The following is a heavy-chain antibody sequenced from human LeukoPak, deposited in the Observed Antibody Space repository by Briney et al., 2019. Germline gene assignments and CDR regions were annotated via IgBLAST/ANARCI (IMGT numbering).Heavy chain of an antibody. V-gene: IGHV3-23*01. CDR2: ISGSGGST. CDR1: GFTFSSYW. CDR3: AKVPYDSSGYYSTLYFDY. Sequence: GGSLRLSCAASGFTFSSYWMSWVRQAPGKGLEWVSAISGSGGSTYYADSVKGRFTISRDNSKNTLYLQMNSLRAEDTAVYYCAKVPYDSSGYYSTLYFDYWGQGTLVTVSS. D-gene: IGHD3-22*01. J-gene: IGHJ4*02.